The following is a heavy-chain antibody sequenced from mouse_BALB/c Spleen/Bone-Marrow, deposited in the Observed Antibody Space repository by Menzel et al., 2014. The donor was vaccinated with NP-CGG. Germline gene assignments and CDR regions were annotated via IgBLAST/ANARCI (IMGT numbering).Heavy chain of an antibody. Sequence: EVNQVESGGGLVQPGGSLRLSCATSGFTFTDYYMSWVRQPPGKALEWLTFIRNKANGYTTEYSASVKGRFSISRDNSQSILYLQMNTLRAEDSATYYCARDMGLLRFDYWGQGTTLTVSS. CDR3: ARDMGLLRFDY. CDR2: IRNKANGYTT. J-gene: IGHJ2*01. CDR1: GFTFTDYY. V-gene: IGHV7-3*02. D-gene: IGHD2-3*01.